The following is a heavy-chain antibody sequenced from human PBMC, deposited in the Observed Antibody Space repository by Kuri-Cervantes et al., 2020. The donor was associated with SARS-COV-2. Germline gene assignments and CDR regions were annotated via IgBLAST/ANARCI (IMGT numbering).Heavy chain of an antibody. J-gene: IGHJ6*02. CDR2: IGSSSSII. CDR3: ARERYYSGHYGMDV. Sequence: GESLKISCAASGFTFSDYSMNWVRQAPGKGLEWVSYIGSSSSIIYYVDSMKGRFTISRDNAKNPLSLQMNSLRAEDTAVYYCARERYYSGHYGMDVWGQGTTVTVSS. CDR1: GFTFSDYS. D-gene: IGHD3-10*01. V-gene: IGHV3-48*01.